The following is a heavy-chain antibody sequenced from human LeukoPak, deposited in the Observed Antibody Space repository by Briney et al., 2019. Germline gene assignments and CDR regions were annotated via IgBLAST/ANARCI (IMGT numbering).Heavy chain of an antibody. V-gene: IGHV1-2*02. D-gene: IGHD3-22*01. Sequence: ASVKVSCRASGYTFTSYDINWVRQATGQGLEWMGWINPNSGGTNYAQKFQGRVTMTRDTSISTAYMELSRLRSDDTAVYYCARDYYDSSGHPAVSYWGQGTLVTVSS. CDR2: INPNSGGT. CDR3: ARDYYDSSGHPAVSY. CDR1: GYTFTSYD. J-gene: IGHJ4*02.